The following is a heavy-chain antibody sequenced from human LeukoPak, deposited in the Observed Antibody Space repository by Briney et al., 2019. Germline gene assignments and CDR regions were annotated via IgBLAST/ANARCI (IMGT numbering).Heavy chain of an antibody. CDR3: ARDSGSYYYGSGSQYYFDY. CDR1: GYTFTSYY. V-gene: IGHV1-46*01. Sequence: ASVKVSCKASGYTFTSYYMHWVRQAPGQGLEWMGIINPSGGSTSYAQKFQGRVTITADESTSTAYMELSSLRSEDTAVYYCARDSGSYYYGSGSQYYFDYWGQGTLVTVSS. CDR2: INPSGGST. J-gene: IGHJ4*02. D-gene: IGHD3-10*01.